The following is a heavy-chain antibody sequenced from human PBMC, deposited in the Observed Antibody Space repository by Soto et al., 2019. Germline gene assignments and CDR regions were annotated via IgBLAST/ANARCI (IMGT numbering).Heavy chain of an antibody. CDR3: ARLHYDFWSGNDYYYCMDV. Sequence: LETLSLTCTVSGGSISSSSYYWGWIRQPPGKGLEWIGSIYYSGSTYYNPSLKSRVTISVDTSKNQFSLKLSSVTAADTAVYYCARLHYDFWSGNDYYYCMDVWGQGATVTVS. CDR1: GGSISSSSYY. D-gene: IGHD3-3*01. J-gene: IGHJ6*02. CDR2: IYYSGST. V-gene: IGHV4-39*01.